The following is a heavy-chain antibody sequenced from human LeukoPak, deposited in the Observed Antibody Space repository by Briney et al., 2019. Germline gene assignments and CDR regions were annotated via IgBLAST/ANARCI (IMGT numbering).Heavy chain of an antibody. V-gene: IGHV3-21*01. J-gene: IGHJ4*02. Sequence: PGGTQRLSCAASGFTFSSYSMNWVRQAPGKGLEGVSSISISSRYIYYTDSVKGRFSISRDNANNSPYLQMNSLRAEDTAVYYCARVERGYFDYWGQGTLVTVSS. CDR2: ISISSRYI. CDR1: GFTFSSYS. CDR3: ARVERGYFDY.